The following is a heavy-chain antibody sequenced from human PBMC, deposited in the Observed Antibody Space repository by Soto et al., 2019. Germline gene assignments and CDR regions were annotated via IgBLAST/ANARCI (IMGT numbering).Heavy chain of an antibody. CDR1: GGTFSSYT. V-gene: IGHV1-69*08. J-gene: IGHJ6*02. CDR3: ARDDSSSWQPSTDYYYGMDV. CDR2: IIPILGIA. Sequence: QVQLVQSGAEVKKPGSSVKVSCKASGGTFSSYTISWVRQAPGQGLGWMGRIIPILGIANYALKLQGRVTITADKSTSTAYMDLSSVRSEDTAVYYCARDDSSSWQPSTDYYYGMDVWGQGTMVTVSS. D-gene: IGHD6-13*01.